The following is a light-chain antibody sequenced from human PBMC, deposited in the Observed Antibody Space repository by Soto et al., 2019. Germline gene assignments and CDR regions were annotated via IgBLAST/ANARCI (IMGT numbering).Light chain of an antibody. CDR2: DVS. CDR3: SSYTSSTTLGV. V-gene: IGLV2-14*01. J-gene: IGLJ3*02. CDR1: SSNVGGFSY. Sequence: QSALTQPASVSGSPEQSITISCIGTSSNVGGFSYVSWYQQHPGKAPKLMIYDVSNRPSGVSNRFSGSKSGNTASLTISGLQAEDEADYYCSSYTSSTTLGVFGGGTKVTVL.